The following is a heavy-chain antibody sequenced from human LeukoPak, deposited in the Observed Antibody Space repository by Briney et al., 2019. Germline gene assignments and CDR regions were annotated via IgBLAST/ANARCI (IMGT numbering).Heavy chain of an antibody. D-gene: IGHD1-1*01. CDR1: GFTFSDYD. Sequence: GGSLRLSCAASGFTFSDYDMHWVRHATGKCLEWVSSIGTAGNTYYTGSVKGRFTISRENAKNSLYLQMNSLRAGDTAVYYCARVAKERVGGVYYFDYWGQGTLVTVSS. CDR2: IGTAGNT. CDR3: ARVAKERVGGVYYFDY. V-gene: IGHV3-13*01. J-gene: IGHJ4*02.